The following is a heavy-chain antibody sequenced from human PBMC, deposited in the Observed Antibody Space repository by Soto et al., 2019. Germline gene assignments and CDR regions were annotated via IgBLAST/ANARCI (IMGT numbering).Heavy chain of an antibody. J-gene: IGHJ2*01. V-gene: IGHV3-11*01. CDR2: ISSSGSTI. Sequence: GGSLRLSCAASGFTFSDYYMSWIRQAPGKGLEWVSYISSSGSTIYYADSGKGRFTISRDNAKNSLYLQMNSLRAEDTAVYYSARDYGYYDSSGTLYWYFDLWGRGTLVTVSS. D-gene: IGHD3-22*01. CDR3: ARDYGYYDSSGTLYWYFDL. CDR1: GFTFSDYY.